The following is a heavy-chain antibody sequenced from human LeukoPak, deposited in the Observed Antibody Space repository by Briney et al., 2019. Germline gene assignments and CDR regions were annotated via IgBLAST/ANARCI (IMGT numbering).Heavy chain of an antibody. CDR2: IFHTGTT. V-gene: IGHV4-59*01. CDR1: GASMTAAY. CDR3: ARFARVPDS. Sequence: SETLSLTCSVSGASMTAAYWAWLRQPPGKGLEYIGYIFHTGTTKSSPSLTGRATLSLDTSKNQFSLRLTSVTAADTAIYYCARFARVPDSWGQGILVTVSS. D-gene: IGHD2-21*01. J-gene: IGHJ4*02.